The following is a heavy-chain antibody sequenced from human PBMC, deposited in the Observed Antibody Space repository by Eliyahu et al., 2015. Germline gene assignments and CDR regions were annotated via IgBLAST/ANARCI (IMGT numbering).Heavy chain of an antibody. Sequence: QVQLVESGGGVVQPGRSLRLSCAASGFTFSSYAMXWVRQAPGKGLEWVAVISYDGSNKYYADSVKGRFTISRDNSKNTLYLQMNSLRAEDTAVYYCARVGGCDSTSCSTSPYGMDVWGQGTTVTVSS. CDR2: ISYDGSNK. CDR3: ARVGGCDSTSCSTSPYGMDV. CDR1: GFTFSSYA. J-gene: IGHJ6*02. D-gene: IGHD2-2*02. V-gene: IGHV3-30*04.